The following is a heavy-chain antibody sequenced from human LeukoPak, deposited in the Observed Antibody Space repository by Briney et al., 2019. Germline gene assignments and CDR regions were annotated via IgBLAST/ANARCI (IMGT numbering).Heavy chain of an antibody. CDR1: GITFSNYN. V-gene: IGHV3-21*01. CDR2: ITSSSSYT. CDR3: ARGRGVGATALDY. J-gene: IGHJ4*02. D-gene: IGHD1-26*01. Sequence: GSLRLSCAAPGITFSNYNMNWVRQAPGKGLEWISSITSSSSYTFYADSVKGRFTISRDNAKNSLYLQMNSLRAEDTAVYYCARGRGVGATALDYWGQGTLVTVSS.